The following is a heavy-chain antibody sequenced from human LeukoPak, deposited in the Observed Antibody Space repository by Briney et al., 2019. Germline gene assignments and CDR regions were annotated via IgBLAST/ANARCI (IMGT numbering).Heavy chain of an antibody. CDR1: GFSFSSYA. Sequence: GGSLRLSCAASGFSFSSYAMSWVRQAPGKGLEWVSGISGSGGRTYYADSVKGNFTISRDNSKNTLYLQMNSLRAEDTAEYYCAKDSGGYCTSTSCSPSYFDYWGQGTLVTVSS. CDR3: AKDSGGYCTSTSCSPSYFDY. V-gene: IGHV3-23*01. D-gene: IGHD2-2*03. CDR2: ISGSGGRT. J-gene: IGHJ4*02.